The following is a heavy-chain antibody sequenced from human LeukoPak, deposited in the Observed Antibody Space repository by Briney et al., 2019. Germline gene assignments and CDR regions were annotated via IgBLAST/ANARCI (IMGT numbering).Heavy chain of an antibody. CDR1: GFTFSSYA. V-gene: IGHV3-7*01. CDR2: IKQDGSEK. Sequence: GGSLRLSCAASGFTFSSYAMSWVRQAPGKGLEWVANIKQDGSEKYYVDSVKGRFTISRDNAKNSLYLQMNSLRAEDTAVYYCARAVSVSRPSVWGQGTLVTVSS. CDR3: ARAVSVSRPSV. D-gene: IGHD1-14*01. J-gene: IGHJ1*01.